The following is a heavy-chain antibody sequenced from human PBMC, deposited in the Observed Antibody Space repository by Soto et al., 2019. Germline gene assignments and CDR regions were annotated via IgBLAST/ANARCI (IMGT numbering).Heavy chain of an antibody. CDR3: AKVVAPFGVVIRVPFDY. CDR2: ISYDGSNK. CDR1: GFTFSSYG. D-gene: IGHD3-3*01. Sequence: GGSLRLSCAASGFTFSSYGMHWVRQAPGKGLEWVAVISYDGSNKYYADSVKGRFTISRDNSKNTLYLQMNSLRAEDTAVYYCAKVVAPFGVVIRVPFDYWGQGTLVTVSS. J-gene: IGHJ4*02. V-gene: IGHV3-30*18.